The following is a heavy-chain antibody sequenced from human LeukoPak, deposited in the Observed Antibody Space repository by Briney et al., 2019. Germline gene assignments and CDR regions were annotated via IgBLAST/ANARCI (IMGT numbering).Heavy chain of an antibody. D-gene: IGHD1-26*01. CDR1: GFTFDDHA. Sequence: GGSLRLSCAASGFTFDDHAMHWVRQAPGKGLEWVSGISWSGNNIGYADSVKGRFTISRDNAKNSLYLQMNSLRAEDMALYYCAKDSGSYPGTETYFAYWGQGTLVTVSS. V-gene: IGHV3-9*03. J-gene: IGHJ4*02. CDR2: ISWSGNNI. CDR3: AKDSGSYPGTETYFAY.